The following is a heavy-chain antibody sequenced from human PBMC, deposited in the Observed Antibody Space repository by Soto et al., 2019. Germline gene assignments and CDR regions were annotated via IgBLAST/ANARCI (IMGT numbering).Heavy chain of an antibody. J-gene: IGHJ6*02. CDR1: GFTFSSNY. CDR3: GTSILYYYYGMDV. Sequence: GGSLRLSCAASGFTFSSNYMSWVRQAPGKGLEWVSVICSGGSTYYADSVKGRFTISRDNSKNTLYLQMNSLTAEDTAVYYCGTSILYYYYGMDVWGQGPTVTAS. V-gene: IGHV3-53*01. CDR2: ICSGGST. D-gene: IGHD3-3*02.